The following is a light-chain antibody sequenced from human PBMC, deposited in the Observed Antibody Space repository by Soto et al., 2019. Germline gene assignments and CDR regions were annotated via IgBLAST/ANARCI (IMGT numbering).Light chain of an antibody. V-gene: IGKV3-11*01. CDR2: ADS. CDR1: QSVSGY. J-gene: IGKJ4*01. CDR3: QQRGT. Sequence: EIVLTQSPATLSLSPGETATLSCRASQSVSGYIGWYQQKPGQAPRLLIYADSNRATGIPARFSGSGSGTDFTLTISSLEPEDFAVYYCQQRGTFGGGTKVDIK.